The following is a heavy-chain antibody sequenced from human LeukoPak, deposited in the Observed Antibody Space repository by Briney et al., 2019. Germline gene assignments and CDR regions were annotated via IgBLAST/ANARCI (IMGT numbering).Heavy chain of an antibody. D-gene: IGHD1-1*01. CDR1: GGSISSGGYY. CDR2: IYYSGST. J-gene: IGHJ6*02. CDR3: ARAIKTGNLFWDYYYGMDV. V-gene: IGHV4-31*03. Sequence: PSQTLSLTCTVSGGSISSGGYYWSWIRQHPGKGLEWIGYIYYSGSTYYNPSLKSRVTISVDTSKNQFSLKLSSVTAADTAVYYCARAIKTGNLFWDYYYGMDVWGQGTTVTVSS.